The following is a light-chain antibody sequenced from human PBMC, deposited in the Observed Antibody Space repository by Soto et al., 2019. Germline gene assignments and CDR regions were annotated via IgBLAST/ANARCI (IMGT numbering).Light chain of an antibody. CDR1: QSVSSN. J-gene: IGKJ4*01. V-gene: IGKV3-15*01. Sequence: EIVMTQSPATLSVSPGETATLSCRASQSVSSNLAWYQQKPGQAPRLLIYGASTRATGIPARFSGSGSGTEFTLTISSLQSEDFAVYYCQQYNNWPRTFGGGTKVDI. CDR2: GAS. CDR3: QQYNNWPRT.